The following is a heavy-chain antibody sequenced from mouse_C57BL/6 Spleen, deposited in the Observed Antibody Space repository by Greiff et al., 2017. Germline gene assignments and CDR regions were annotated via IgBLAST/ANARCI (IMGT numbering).Heavy chain of an antibody. D-gene: IGHD2-3*01. Sequence: VQLQQSGAELARPGASVKLSCKASGYTFTSYGISWVKQRTGQGLEWIGEIYPRSGNTYYNEKFKGKATLTADKSSSTAYMELRSLTSEDSAVYFGARADDGYYGYFDVWGTGTTGTVAS. J-gene: IGHJ1*03. CDR2: IYPRSGNT. CDR1: GYTFTSYG. V-gene: IGHV1-81*01. CDR3: ARADDGYYGYFDV.